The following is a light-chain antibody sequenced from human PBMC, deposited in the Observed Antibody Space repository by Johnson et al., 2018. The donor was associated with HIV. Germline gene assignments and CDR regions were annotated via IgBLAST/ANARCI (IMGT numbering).Light chain of an antibody. CDR3: QSDDNALSGSEV. J-gene: IGLJ1*01. Sequence: QSVLTQPPSVSGAPGQRVTISCPGSSSNIGAGYVVHWYQPSAGTAPQLLFIGNDNRPSGVPERFSGSKSGTTATPDIPVLQAEDAADYYCQSDDNALSGSEVCGTGSEVT. CDR1: SSNIGAGYV. V-gene: IGLV1-40*01. CDR2: GND.